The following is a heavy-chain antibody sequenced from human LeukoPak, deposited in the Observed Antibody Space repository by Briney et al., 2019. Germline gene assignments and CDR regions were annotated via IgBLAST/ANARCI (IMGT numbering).Heavy chain of an antibody. CDR2: MNPNSGNT. J-gene: IGHJ4*02. CDR1: GYTFTSYD. CDR3: ARGRHRYYDFWSGYYL. D-gene: IGHD3-3*01. Sequence: ASVKVSCKASGYTFTSYDINWVRQATGQGLEWMGWMNPNSGNTDYAQKFQGRVTITRNTSISTAYMELSSLRSEDMAVYYCARGRHRYYDFWSGYYLWGQGTLVTDSS. V-gene: IGHV1-8*03.